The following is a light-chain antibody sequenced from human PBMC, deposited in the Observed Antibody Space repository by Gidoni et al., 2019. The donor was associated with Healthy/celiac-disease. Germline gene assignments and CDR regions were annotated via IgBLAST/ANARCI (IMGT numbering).Light chain of an antibody. CDR1: SSY. CDR3: QQYGSSPFT. CDR2: GAS. V-gene: IGKV3-20*01. Sequence: SSYLAWYQQKPGQAPRLLIYGASSRATGIPDRFSGSGSGTDFTLTISRLEPEVFAVYYCQQYGSSPFTFGPGTKVDIK. J-gene: IGKJ3*01.